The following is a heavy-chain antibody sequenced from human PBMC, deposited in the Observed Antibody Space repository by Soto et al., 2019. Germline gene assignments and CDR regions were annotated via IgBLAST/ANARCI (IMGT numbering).Heavy chain of an antibody. CDR2: ISYEGSEK. D-gene: IGHD6-13*01. J-gene: IGHJ4*02. Sequence: QVHLVESGGGVVQPGRSLRLSCAASGFTFSNNGMHWVRQAPGKGLEWMGVISYEGSEKYYAGFVKGRFTISRDNSKNTLYLKMDAMRAEDTAIYYCVKDKGAAAGFDYWGQGILVTVSS. V-gene: IGHV3-30*18. CDR1: GFTFSNNG. CDR3: VKDKGAAAGFDY.